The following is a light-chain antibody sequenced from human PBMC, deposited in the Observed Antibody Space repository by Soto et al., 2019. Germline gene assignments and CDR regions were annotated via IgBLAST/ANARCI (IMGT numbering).Light chain of an antibody. V-gene: IGKV3-11*01. CDR2: DAS. J-gene: IGKJ5*01. Sequence: EIVMTQSPATLSVSPGERATLSCRASQSVGSNLAWYQQKPGQAPRLLIYDASSRATGIPARFSGSGSGTDFALTISSLEPEDFAVYYCHHRGNGITFGQGTRLEIK. CDR3: HHRGNGIT. CDR1: QSVGSN.